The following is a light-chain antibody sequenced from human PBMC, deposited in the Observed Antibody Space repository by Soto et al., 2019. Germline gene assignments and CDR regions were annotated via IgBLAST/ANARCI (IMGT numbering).Light chain of an antibody. Sequence: EIVLTQSPGTLSLSPGERATLSCRASQSVSATYLAWYQKKPGQAPRLLIYGASNRATGIPDRFTGSGSGTAFTLTISRAEPEDFAVYSCQEYVSSPLSTFGKGTKLEIK. V-gene: IGKV3-20*01. CDR1: QSVSATY. CDR3: QEYVSSPLST. J-gene: IGKJ2*01. CDR2: GAS.